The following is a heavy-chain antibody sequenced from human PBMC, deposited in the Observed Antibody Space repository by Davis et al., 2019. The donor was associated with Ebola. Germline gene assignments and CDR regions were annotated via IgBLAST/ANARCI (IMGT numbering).Heavy chain of an antibody. D-gene: IGHD3-10*01. V-gene: IGHV1-69*04. J-gene: IGHJ4*02. CDR2: IIPILGIA. Sequence: SVKVSCKASGGTFSSYTISWVRQAPGQGLEWMGRIIPILGIANYAQKFQGRVTITADKSTSTAYMELSSLRSEDTAVYYCARETMVRGVIMYYFDYWGQGTLVTVSS. CDR3: ARETMVRGVIMYYFDY. CDR1: GGTFSSYT.